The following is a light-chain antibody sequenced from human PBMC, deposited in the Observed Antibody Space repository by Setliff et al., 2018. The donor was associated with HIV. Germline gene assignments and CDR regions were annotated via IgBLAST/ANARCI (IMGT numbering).Light chain of an antibody. J-gene: IGLJ1*01. CDR3: SSYAGTKSPV. CDR2: EVN. V-gene: IGLV2-23*02. Sequence: QSALAQPASVSESPGQSITISCTGTNSDIGSYNLVSWYQQYPGKAPKIMIYEVNKRPSGASNRFSGSKSGNTASLTISGLQAEDEADYYCSSYAGTKSPVFGTGTKVTV. CDR1: NSDIGSYNL.